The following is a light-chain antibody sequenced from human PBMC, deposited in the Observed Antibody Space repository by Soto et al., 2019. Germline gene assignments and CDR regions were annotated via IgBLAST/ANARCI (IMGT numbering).Light chain of an antibody. CDR2: GAS. Sequence: EIVMTQSPATLSVSPVGRATLSCRASQSVSSNLAWYQQKPGQAPRLLIYGASTRATGIPARFSGSGSGTEFTLTISSLQSEDFAVYYCQQYNNWPLTFGGGTKVDIK. CDR3: QQYNNWPLT. CDR1: QSVSSN. V-gene: IGKV3-15*01. J-gene: IGKJ4*01.